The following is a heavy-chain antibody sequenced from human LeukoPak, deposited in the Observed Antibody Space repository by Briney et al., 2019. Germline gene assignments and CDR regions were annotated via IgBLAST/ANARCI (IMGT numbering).Heavy chain of an antibody. Sequence: SETLTLTCDVSGYSNRTGYYWGWVRQPPAKDLEWIGSVYHSGSTYYNPSLQSRVSILVDTSKNQFSLSLTSVTAADTAVYYCARSYFSVGAFDIWGQGTMVTVSS. D-gene: IGHD2/OR15-2a*01. CDR2: VYHSGST. CDR3: ARSYFSVGAFDI. J-gene: IGHJ3*02. CDR1: GYSNRTGYY. V-gene: IGHV4-38-2*01.